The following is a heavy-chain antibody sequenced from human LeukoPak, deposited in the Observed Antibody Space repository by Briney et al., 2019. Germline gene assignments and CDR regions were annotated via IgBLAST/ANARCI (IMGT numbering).Heavy chain of an antibody. CDR2: ISSSGSTI. CDR1: GFAFSSYE. V-gene: IGHV3-48*03. J-gene: IGHJ4*02. D-gene: IGHD3-10*01. Sequence: PGGSLRLSCAASGFAFSSYEMNWVRQAPGKGLEWVSYISSSGSTIYYADSVKGRFTISRDNAKNSLYLQMNSLRAEDTAVYYCARSGITMVRGVPDYWGQGTLVTVSS. CDR3: ARSGITMVRGVPDY.